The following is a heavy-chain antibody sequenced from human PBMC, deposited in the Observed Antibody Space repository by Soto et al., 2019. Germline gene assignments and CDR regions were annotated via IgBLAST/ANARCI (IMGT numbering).Heavy chain of an antibody. CDR1: GGSVSSGSYY. CDR2: IYYSGST. CDR3: ARDHLSAFDY. Sequence: PSETLSLTCTVSGGSVSSGSYYWSWIRQPPGKGLEWIGYIYYSGSTNYNPSLKSRVTISVDTSKNQFSLKLSSVTAADTAVYYCARDHLSAFDYWGQGTLVTVSS. D-gene: IGHD1-26*01. V-gene: IGHV4-61*01. J-gene: IGHJ4*02.